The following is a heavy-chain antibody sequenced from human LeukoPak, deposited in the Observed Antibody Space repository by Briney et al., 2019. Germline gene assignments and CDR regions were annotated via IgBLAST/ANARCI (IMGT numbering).Heavy chain of an antibody. J-gene: IGHJ5*02. CDR1: GGSVSGYN. Sequence: PSETLSLTCAVYGGSVSGYNWRWLRQPPGKGLEWIGEINHSGSTNYNPSLKSRVTISVDTSNNQFSLKLSSVTAADTAVYYCASCSSSHNWFDTWGQGTLVTVSS. CDR3: ASCSSSHNWFDT. D-gene: IGHD2-2*01. CDR2: INHSGST. V-gene: IGHV4-34*01.